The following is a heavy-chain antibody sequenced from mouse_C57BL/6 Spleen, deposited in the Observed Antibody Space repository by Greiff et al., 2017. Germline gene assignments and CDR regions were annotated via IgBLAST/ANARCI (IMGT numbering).Heavy chain of an antibody. D-gene: IGHD2-10*02. V-gene: IGHV1-62-2*01. Sequence: VQVVESGAELVKPGASVKLSCKASGYTFTEYTIHWVKQRSGQGLEWIGWFYPGSGSIKYNEKFKDKATLTADKSSSTVYMELSRLTSEDSAVYFCARHEEGAYGNLYYYAMDYWGQGTSVTVSS. J-gene: IGHJ4*01. CDR2: FYPGSGSI. CDR1: GYTFTEYT. CDR3: ARHEEGAYGNLYYYAMDY.